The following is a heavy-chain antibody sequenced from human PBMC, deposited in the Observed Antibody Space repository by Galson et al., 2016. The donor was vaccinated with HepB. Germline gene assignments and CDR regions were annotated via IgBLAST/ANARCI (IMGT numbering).Heavy chain of an antibody. D-gene: IGHD3-16*02. CDR1: GFTFSSYA. CDR3: ARDDAYVWGTSRYTRTVPQYYFDF. V-gene: IGHV3-30-3*01. Sequence: SLRLSCAASGFTFSSYAMHWVRQAPGKGLEGVAVISFDGSNNFYADTVKGRFTISRDNSKNTPYRQMNSLRAEDTAVYTCARDDAYVWGTSRYTRTVPQYYFDFWGQGTLVTVSS. CDR2: ISFDGSNN. J-gene: IGHJ4*02.